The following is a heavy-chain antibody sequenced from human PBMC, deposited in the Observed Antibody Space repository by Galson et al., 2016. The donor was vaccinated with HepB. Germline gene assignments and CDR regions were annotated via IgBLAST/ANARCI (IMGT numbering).Heavy chain of an antibody. CDR1: GFTFNDYA. D-gene: IGHD4-11*01. V-gene: IGHV3-43*02. Sequence: SLRLSCAASGFTFNDYALHWVRQTPGKGLEWVSLVSGDGYSTYYADSVKGQFTISRDNSKNSLYLQMNSLRTEDTAFYYCARGLRGIDYRVLGWGQGTLVTVSS. CDR2: VSGDGYST. CDR3: ARGLRGIDYRVLG. J-gene: IGHJ4*02.